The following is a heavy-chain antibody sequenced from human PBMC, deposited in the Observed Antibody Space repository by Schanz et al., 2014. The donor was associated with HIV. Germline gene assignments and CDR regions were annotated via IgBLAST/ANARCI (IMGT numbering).Heavy chain of an antibody. D-gene: IGHD4-17*01. CDR3: ARDLHDYGDARTDY. CDR1: GFSFSSFS. CDR2: IGSGGGYK. Sequence: EVQLVESGGGLVEPGGSLRLSCEASGFSFSSFSMNWVRQAPGKGLGWVSSIGSGGGYKYYADSVNGRFTISRDNAKNSLHLQMSRLGAEDTAVYYCARDLHDYGDARTDYWGQGILVTVSS. J-gene: IGHJ4*02. V-gene: IGHV3-21*02.